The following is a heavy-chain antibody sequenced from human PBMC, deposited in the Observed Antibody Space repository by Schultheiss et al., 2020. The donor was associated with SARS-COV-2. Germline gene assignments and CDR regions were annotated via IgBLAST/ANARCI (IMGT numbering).Heavy chain of an antibody. D-gene: IGHD6-13*01. CDR3: TTDVAAAGPNWFDP. J-gene: IGHJ5*02. CDR1: GFTFSSYA. CDR2: IKSKTDGGTT. Sequence: GGSLRLSCAASGFTFSSYAMSWVRQAPGKGLEWVGRIKSKTDGGTTDYAAPVKGRFTISRDDSKNTLYLQMNSLKTEDTAVYYCTTDVAAAGPNWFDPWGQGTLVTVSS. V-gene: IGHV3-15*01.